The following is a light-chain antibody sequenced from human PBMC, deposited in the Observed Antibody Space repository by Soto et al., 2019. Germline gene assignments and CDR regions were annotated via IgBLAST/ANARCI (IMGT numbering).Light chain of an antibody. Sequence: QSVLTQPRSVSGSPGQSVTISCTGTSSDVGAYTYISWYQQHPDKAPKLMIYDVSKRPSGIPARFSGSKSGNMASLTISGLQADDEADYYCCSYAGSYSNGVFGGGTKLTVL. CDR2: DVS. V-gene: IGLV2-11*01. CDR3: CSYAGSYSNGV. J-gene: IGLJ3*02. CDR1: SSDVGAYTY.